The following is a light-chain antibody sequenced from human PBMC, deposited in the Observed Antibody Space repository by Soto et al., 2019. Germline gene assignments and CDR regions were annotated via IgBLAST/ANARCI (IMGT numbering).Light chain of an antibody. CDR2: DAS. V-gene: IGKV1-5*01. CDR3: QQYKSYSYT. CDR1: ESISNW. J-gene: IGKJ2*01. Sequence: DIQMTQSPSILSASVGDRVAITCRASESISNWLAWYQQKPGKAPKLLIYDASRLQSGVPERFSGSGSGTEFTLTISSLQADDFATYYCQQYKSYSYTFGQGTNLEI.